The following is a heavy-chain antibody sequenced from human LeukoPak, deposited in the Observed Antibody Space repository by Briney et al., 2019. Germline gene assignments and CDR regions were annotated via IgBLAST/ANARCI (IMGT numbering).Heavy chain of an antibody. V-gene: IGHV3-33*03. CDR3: AKDKGYYDSSGYYDV. Sequence: PGRSLRLSCAASGFTFSSYGMHWVRQAPGKGLEWVAVIWYDGSNKYYADSVKGRFTISRDNAKDSLYLQMNSLRAEDTALYYCAKDKGYYDSSGYYDVWGQGTLVTVSS. CDR1: GFTFSSYG. CDR2: IWYDGSNK. D-gene: IGHD3-22*01. J-gene: IGHJ4*02.